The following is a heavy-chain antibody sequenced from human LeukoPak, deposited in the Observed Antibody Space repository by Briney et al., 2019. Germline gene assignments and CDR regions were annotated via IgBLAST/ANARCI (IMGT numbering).Heavy chain of an antibody. D-gene: IGHD3-22*01. V-gene: IGHV1-18*01. CDR3: ARDTVDYYDSSGSSNWFDP. CDR1: GYTFTSYG. CDR2: ISAYNGNT. J-gene: IGHJ5*02. Sequence: ASVKVSCKASGYTFTSYGISWVRRAPGQGLEWMGWISAYNGNTNYAQKLQGRVTMTTDTSTSTAYMELRSLRSDDTAVYYCARDTVDYYDSSGSSNWFDPWGQGTLVTVSS.